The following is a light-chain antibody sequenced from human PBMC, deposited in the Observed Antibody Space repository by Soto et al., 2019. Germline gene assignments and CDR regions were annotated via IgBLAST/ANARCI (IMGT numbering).Light chain of an antibody. V-gene: IGLV1-44*01. CDR3: VAWDDTLNGPG. CDR1: SSNIGSNT. CDR2: RDN. J-gene: IGLJ7*01. Sequence: QSVLTQPPSASGTPGQSVTISCSGSSSNIGSNTVNWYQQFPGTAPKLLIYRDNQRPSGVPDRFSGSKSDTSASLAITGLQSEDEADYYCVAWDDTLNGPGFGGGTQLTVL.